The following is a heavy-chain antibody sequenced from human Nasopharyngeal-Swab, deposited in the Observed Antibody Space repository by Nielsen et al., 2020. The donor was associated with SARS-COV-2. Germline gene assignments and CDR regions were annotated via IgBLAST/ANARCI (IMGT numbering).Heavy chain of an antibody. CDR2: FFSSGST. CDR1: GASISSRNNY. V-gene: IGHV4-39*07. D-gene: IGHD4-17*01. J-gene: IGHJ4*02. Sequence: SKTLSLTCVVSGASISSRNNYWGWIRQSPGKGLEWIGTFFSSGSTYHPSLKSRVTMSVDTSKNQFSLKLTSVTAADTAVYYCARDESGDYLGLPFDHWGRGTLVTVSS. CDR3: ARDESGDYLGLPFDH.